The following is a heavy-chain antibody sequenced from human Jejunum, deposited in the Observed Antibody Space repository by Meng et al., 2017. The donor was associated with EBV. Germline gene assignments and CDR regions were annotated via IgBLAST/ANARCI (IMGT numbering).Heavy chain of an antibody. CDR3: ARYSGSYSLAN. CDR2: INTANGNP. J-gene: IGHJ4*02. V-gene: IGHV7-4-1*02. CDR1: GYTFTDYA. D-gene: IGHD3-10*01. Sequence: QVQLVQSGSKLKKPGAPVRLSCKASGYTFTDYAIIWVRQAPGQGLEWMGWINTANGNPTYAQAFTGRFVFSLDTSVNTAFLQISDLKAEDSALYYCARYSGSYSLANWGQGTLVTVSS.